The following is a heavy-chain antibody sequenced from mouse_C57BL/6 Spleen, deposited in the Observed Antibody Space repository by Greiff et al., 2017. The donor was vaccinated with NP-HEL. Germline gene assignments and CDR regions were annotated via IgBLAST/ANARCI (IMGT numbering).Heavy chain of an antibody. CDR1: GFSLPSYA. V-gene: IGHV2-9-1*01. CDR2: IWTGGGT. D-gene: IGHD2-5*01. CDR3: ARTYYSNYEGYFDV. Sequence: QVQLQQSGPGLVAPSQSLSITCTVSGFSLPSYAISWVRQPPGKGLEWLGVIWTGGGTNYNSALKSRLSISKDNSKSQVFLKMNSLQTDDTARYYGARTYYSNYEGYFDVWGTGTTVTVSS. J-gene: IGHJ1*03.